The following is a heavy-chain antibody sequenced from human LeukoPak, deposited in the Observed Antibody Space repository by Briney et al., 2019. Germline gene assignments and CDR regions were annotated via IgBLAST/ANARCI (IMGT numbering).Heavy chain of an antibody. D-gene: IGHD3-10*01. V-gene: IGHV1-8*01. Sequence: ASVKVSCKASGYTFTSYNINWVRQATGQGLEWMGWMNPNRGNTGYAQKFQGRVTMTRNTSISTAYMELSSLRSEDTAVYYCARPTTMVRGAPLGYWGQGTLVTVSS. CDR3: ARPTTMVRGAPLGY. CDR1: GYTFTSYN. J-gene: IGHJ4*02. CDR2: MNPNRGNT.